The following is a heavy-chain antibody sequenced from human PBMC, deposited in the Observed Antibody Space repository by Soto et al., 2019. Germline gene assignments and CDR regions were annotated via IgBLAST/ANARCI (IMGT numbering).Heavy chain of an antibody. CDR1: GFNFRIYA. CDR2: MVGDGSSW. CDR3: AKDLRPYGRDDLDY. J-gene: IGHJ4*02. V-gene: IGHV3-23*01. Sequence: EVQLLESGGGLAQAGGSLRLCCAASGFNFRIYAMNWVRQAPGKGLEWVSVMVGDGSSWDYADSVRGRFTISRDNSKNALYLQMNSLRAEDTAVYYCAKDLRPYGRDDLDYWGQGTLVTVSS. D-gene: IGHD1-26*01.